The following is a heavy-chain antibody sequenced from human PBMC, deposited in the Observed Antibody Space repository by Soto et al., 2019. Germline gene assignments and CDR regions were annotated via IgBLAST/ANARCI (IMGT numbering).Heavy chain of an antibody. Sequence: PGXSLRLSCAASGFTLSGSAMHWFRQASGKGLEWVGRIRSKAFSYATAYAASVKGRFTISRDDSKNTAYLQMTSLKTEDTAVYYCTRLDISGNYYDYWGQGTLVTVSS. CDR2: IRSKAFSYAT. J-gene: IGHJ4*02. CDR1: GFTLSGSA. CDR3: TRLDISGNYYDY. D-gene: IGHD3-22*01. V-gene: IGHV3-73*01.